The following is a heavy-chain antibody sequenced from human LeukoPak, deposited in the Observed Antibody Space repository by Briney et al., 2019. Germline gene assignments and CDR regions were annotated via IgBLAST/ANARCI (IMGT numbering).Heavy chain of an antibody. CDR1: GYTFTGYY. V-gene: IGHV1-2*02. D-gene: IGHD2-21*01. CDR2: INPNSGGT. J-gene: IGHJ4*02. CDR3: AREVYQDSYCGGDCYSV. Sequence: HEASVKVSCKASGYTFTGYYMHWVRQAPGQGLEWMGWINPNSGGTNYAQKFQGRVTMTRDTSISTAYMELSRLRSDDTAVYYCAREVYQDSYCGGDCYSVWGQGTLVTVSS.